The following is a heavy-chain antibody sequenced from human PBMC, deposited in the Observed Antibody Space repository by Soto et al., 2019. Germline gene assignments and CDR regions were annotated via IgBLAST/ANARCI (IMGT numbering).Heavy chain of an antibody. CDR1: GFTFSDYA. CDR3: AKELVGALYYGMDV. Sequence: VGSLRLSCAASGFTFSDYAMNWGRQAPGKGLEWVSTLSGSGISTYDADFVKGRFTISRDNSKNMLFLQMNSLRAEDTAIYYCAKELVGALYYGMDVWGQGTTVTVSS. J-gene: IGHJ6*02. D-gene: IGHD6-13*01. V-gene: IGHV3-23*01. CDR2: LSGSGIST.